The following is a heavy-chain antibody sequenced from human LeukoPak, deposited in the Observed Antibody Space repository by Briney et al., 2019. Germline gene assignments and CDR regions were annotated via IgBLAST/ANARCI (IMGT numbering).Heavy chain of an antibody. D-gene: IGHD3-9*01. V-gene: IGHV1-69*13. CDR3: ARAEDQGRYFGWLPGFDP. CDR1: GGTFSSYA. J-gene: IGHJ5*02. Sequence: ASVKVSCKASGGTFSSYAISWVRQAPGQGLEWMGGILPIFGTSIYSQQFQGRVTITADESTNTAYMELNRLRSDDTATYYCARAEDQGRYFGWLPGFDPWGQGTLVTVSS. CDR2: ILPIFGTS.